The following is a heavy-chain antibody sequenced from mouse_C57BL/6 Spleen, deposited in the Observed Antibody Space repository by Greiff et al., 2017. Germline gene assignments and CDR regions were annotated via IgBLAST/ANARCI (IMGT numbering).Heavy chain of an antibody. Sequence: EVMLVESGGGLVKPGGSLKLSCAASGFTFSDYGMHWVRQAPEKGLEWVAYISSGSSTIYYADTVKGRFTISRDNAKNTLFLQMTSLRSEDTAMYYCARSYYYGDYWYFDVWGTGTTVTVSS. J-gene: IGHJ1*03. D-gene: IGHD1-1*01. CDR3: ARSYYYGDYWYFDV. V-gene: IGHV5-17*01. CDR2: ISSGSSTI. CDR1: GFTFSDYG.